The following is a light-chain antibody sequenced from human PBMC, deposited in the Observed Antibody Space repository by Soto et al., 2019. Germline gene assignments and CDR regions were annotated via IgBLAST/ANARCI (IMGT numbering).Light chain of an antibody. Sequence: TQSPSSLSASVGDRVAISGRASQDTINTLARYQQKPGQAPRLLIYDASNRATGIPARFSGSGSGTDFTLTISSLEPEDFAVYYCQQRSNWLTFGGGTKVDNK. J-gene: IGKJ4*01. V-gene: IGKV3-11*01. CDR2: DAS. CDR3: QQRSNWLT. CDR1: QDTINT.